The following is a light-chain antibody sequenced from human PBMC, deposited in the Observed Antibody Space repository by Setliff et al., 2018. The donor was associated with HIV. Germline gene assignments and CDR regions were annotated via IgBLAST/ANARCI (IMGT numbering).Light chain of an antibody. J-gene: IGLJ1*01. CDR2: DVS. Sequence: SVLTQPASVSGSPGQSITISCTGTSSDVGGYNSVSWYQQHPDRAPKLMIYDVSNRPSGVSNRFSGSKSGNTAPLTISGLQAEDEADYYCSSYTSNSPYVFGSGTKVTVL. CDR1: SSDVGGYNS. CDR3: SSYTSNSPYV. V-gene: IGLV2-14*03.